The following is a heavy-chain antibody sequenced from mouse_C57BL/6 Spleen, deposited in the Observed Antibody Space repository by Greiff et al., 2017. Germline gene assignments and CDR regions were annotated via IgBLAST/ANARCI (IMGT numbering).Heavy chain of an antibody. CDR1: GYTFTSYW. CDR3: ARGDYYGSRAMDY. V-gene: IGHV1-69*01. D-gene: IGHD1-1*01. CDR2: IDPSDSYT. Sequence: VQLQQPGAELVMPGASVKLSCKASGYTFTSYWMHWVKQRPGQGLEWIGEIDPSDSYTNYNQKFKGKSTLTVDKSSSTAYMQLSSLTSEDSAVYYCARGDYYGSRAMDYWGQGTSVTVSS. J-gene: IGHJ4*01.